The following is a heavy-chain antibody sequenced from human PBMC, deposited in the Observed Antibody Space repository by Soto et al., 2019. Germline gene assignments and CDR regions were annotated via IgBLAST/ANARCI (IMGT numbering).Heavy chain of an antibody. J-gene: IGHJ5*02. CDR2: ISGSGGST. V-gene: IGHV3-23*01. D-gene: IGHD2-15*01. CDR3: AKDPEVVVAATANWFDP. Sequence: GGSLRLSCAASGFTFSSYAMSWVRQAPGKGLEWVSAISGSGGSTYYADSVKGRFTISRDNSKNTLYLQMNSLRVEDTAVYYCAKDPEVVVAATANWFDPWGQGTLVTVSS. CDR1: GFTFSSYA.